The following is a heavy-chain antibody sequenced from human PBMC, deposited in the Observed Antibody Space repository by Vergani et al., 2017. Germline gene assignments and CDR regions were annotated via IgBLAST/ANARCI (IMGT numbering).Heavy chain of an antibody. CDR1: GGTFKSNT. CDR2: IIPIFGTA. D-gene: IGHD3-10*01. CDR3: ANEGSANRIRGWLDH. V-gene: IGHV1-69*01. J-gene: IGHJ4*02. Sequence: QVQLVQSGAEVKKPGSSVKVSCKTSGGTFKSNTFSWVRQAPGQGLEWMGGIIPIFGTADYAQDFQGRLSITADESTSTVYMELSSLRSDDTAIYYCANEGSANRIRGWLDHWGQGALVTVSS.